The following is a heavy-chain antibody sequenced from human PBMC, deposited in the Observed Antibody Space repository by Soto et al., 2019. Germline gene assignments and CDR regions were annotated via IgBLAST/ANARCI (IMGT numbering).Heavy chain of an antibody. V-gene: IGHV4-30-4*01. J-gene: IGHJ4*02. Sequence: QVQLQESGPGLVKPSQTLSLTCTVSGGSISSGDYYWSWIRQPPGKGLEWIGYIYYSGSTYYNPSXXXRXTISVDTSKNQFSLKLSSVTAADTAVYYCARINRGWFGPPNYWGQGTLVTVSS. CDR2: IYYSGST. D-gene: IGHD3-10*01. CDR3: ARINRGWFGPPNY. CDR1: GGSISSGDYY.